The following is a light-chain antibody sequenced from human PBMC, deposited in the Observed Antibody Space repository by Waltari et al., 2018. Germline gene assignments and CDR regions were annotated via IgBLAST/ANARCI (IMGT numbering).Light chain of an antibody. J-gene: IGLJ3*02. CDR2: RNN. Sequence: QSVLTQPPSASGTPGQRVTISCSGSSSNIGSNYVYWYQQLPGTAPKLLINRNNQRPSVVPDRFSGSKSGTSASLAISGLRSEDEADYYCAAWDDSLSGLNWVFGGGTKLTVL. CDR3: AAWDDSLSGLNWV. V-gene: IGLV1-47*01. CDR1: SSNIGSNY.